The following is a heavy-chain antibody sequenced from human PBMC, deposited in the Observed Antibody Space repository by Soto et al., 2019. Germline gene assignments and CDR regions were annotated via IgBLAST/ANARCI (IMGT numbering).Heavy chain of an antibody. Sequence: PGGSLRLSCTASGFTFGDYAMSWFRQAPGKGLEWVGFIRSKAYGGTTEYAASVKGRFTISRDDSKSIAYLQMNSLKTEYTALFYCTSSSTYATTVTTADYWGQGTLVTVSS. CDR3: TSSSTYATTVTTADY. V-gene: IGHV3-49*03. D-gene: IGHD4-17*01. CDR2: IRSKAYGGTT. J-gene: IGHJ4*02. CDR1: GFTFGDYA.